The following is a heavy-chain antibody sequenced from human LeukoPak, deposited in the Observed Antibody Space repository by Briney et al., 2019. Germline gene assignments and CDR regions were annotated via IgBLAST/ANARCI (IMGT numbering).Heavy chain of an antibody. V-gene: IGHV3-30-3*01. J-gene: IGHJ6*02. CDR3: AKGAKPSNSEAKTGVNGNGMDV. Sequence: GGSLRLSCAASGFTFSSYAMHWVRQAPGKGLEWVAVISYDGSNKYYADSVKGRFTISRDNAKNSLYLQMNSLRAEDTALYYCAKGAKPSNSEAKTGVNGNGMDVWGQGTTVTVSS. CDR2: ISYDGSNK. CDR1: GFTFSSYA. D-gene: IGHD7-27*01.